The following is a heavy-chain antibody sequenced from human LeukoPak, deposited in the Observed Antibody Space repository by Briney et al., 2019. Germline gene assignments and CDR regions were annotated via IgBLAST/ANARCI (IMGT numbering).Heavy chain of an antibody. J-gene: IGHJ4*02. D-gene: IGHD3-10*01. CDR1: GFTFSNYW. CDR2: INGDGSST. CDR3: ARGPDGSGNYYNY. Sequence: GGSLRLSCVASGFTFSNYWMHWVRQAPGKGLVWVSRINGDGSSTTYADSVKGRFTISRDNAKNTLYLQMNSLRAEDTAVYYCARGPDGSGNYYNYWGQGTLVTVSS. V-gene: IGHV3-74*01.